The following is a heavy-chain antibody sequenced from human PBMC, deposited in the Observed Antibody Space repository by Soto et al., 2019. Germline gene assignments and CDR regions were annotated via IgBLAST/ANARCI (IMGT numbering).Heavy chain of an antibody. CDR1: GGSISTSNW. V-gene: IGHV4-4*02. D-gene: IGHD1-1*01. CDR3: ARTSTSGARSDY. Sequence: QVQLQESGPGLVKPSGTLSLTCAVSGGSISTSNWWSWVRQPPGKGLEWIGEVYHSGSTNYNPSLKRRVAMSVDKSKNQFSLKLNPLTAADTALYYCARTSTSGARSDYWGQGSLVTVAA. CDR2: VYHSGST. J-gene: IGHJ4*02.